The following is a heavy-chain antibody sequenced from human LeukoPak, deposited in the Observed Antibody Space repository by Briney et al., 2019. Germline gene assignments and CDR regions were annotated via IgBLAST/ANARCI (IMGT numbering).Heavy chain of an antibody. V-gene: IGHV1-69*04. D-gene: IGHD6-19*01. Sequence: SVKVSCKASGGTFSSYAISWVRQAPGQGLEWMGRIIPILGIANYAQKFQGRVTITADKSTSTAYMELSSLRSEDTAVYYCARLVAVAGTAQYDAFDIWGQGTMVTVSS. J-gene: IGHJ3*02. CDR2: IIPILGIA. CDR1: GGTFSSYA. CDR3: ARLVAVAGTAQYDAFDI.